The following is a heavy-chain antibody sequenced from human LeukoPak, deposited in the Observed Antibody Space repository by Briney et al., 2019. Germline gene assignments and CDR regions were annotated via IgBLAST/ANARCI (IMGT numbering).Heavy chain of an antibody. CDR2: IHYTAGS. D-gene: IGHD1-26*01. V-gene: IGHV4-39*01. CDR1: GDYLTSNYY. Sequence: SETLSLTCTVSGDYLTSNYYWAWIRQPPGKGLEWIGLIHYTAGSHLSPYHKSRFTISVDTSNSQCSLKLPSLTDADTAIYYCGRLGVGSTREDSWGQGTLVTVSS. CDR3: GRLGVGSTREDS. J-gene: IGHJ4*02.